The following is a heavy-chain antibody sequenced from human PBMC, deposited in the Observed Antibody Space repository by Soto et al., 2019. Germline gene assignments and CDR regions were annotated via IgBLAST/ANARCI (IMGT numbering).Heavy chain of an antibody. CDR3: TRRGRQSANWFDP. CDR2: IIPMSGRP. Sequence: ASVKVSCKASGGTFNSFSIDWVRQAPGQGLEWMGGIIPMSGRPNYAQKFQGRVTFSADKSTNTVYMEVSSLTYEDTAVYYCTRRGRQSANWFDPWGQGTLVTVS. J-gene: IGHJ5*02. V-gene: IGHV1-69*06. CDR1: GGTFNSFS.